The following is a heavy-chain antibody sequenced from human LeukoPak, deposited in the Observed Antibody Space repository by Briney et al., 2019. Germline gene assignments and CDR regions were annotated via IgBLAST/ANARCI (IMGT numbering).Heavy chain of an antibody. CDR1: GFTFSSYS. Sequence: PGGSLRLSCAASGFTFSSYSMNWVRQAPGKGLEWVSSISSSSSYIYYADSVKGRFTISRDNAKNSLYLQMNSLRAEDTAVYYCARDSGYSYGLDYWGQGTLVTVSS. J-gene: IGHJ4*02. D-gene: IGHD5-18*01. V-gene: IGHV3-21*01. CDR3: ARDSGYSYGLDY. CDR2: ISSSSSYI.